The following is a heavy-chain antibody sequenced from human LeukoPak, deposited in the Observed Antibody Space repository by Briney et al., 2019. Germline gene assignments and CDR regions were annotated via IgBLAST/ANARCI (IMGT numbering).Heavy chain of an antibody. V-gene: IGHV1-46*01. J-gene: IGHJ4*02. CDR2: INPSGGST. CDR3: ARVGPLVVVAANDYFDY. D-gene: IGHD2-15*01. Sequence: ASVKVSCKASGYTFTSYYMHWVRQAPGQGLEWMGIINPSGGSTSYAQKFQGRVTMTRDTSTSTVYMELSSLRSEDTAVYYCARVGPLVVVAANDYFDYWGQGALVTVSS. CDR1: GYTFTSYY.